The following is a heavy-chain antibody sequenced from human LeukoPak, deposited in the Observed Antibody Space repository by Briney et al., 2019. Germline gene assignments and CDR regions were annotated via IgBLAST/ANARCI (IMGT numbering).Heavy chain of an antibody. Sequence: ASVKVSCKASGYTFTGYYMHWVRQAPGQGLEWMGWINPNSGGTNYAQKFQGRVTMTRDTSITTAYMELSRLSSDDTAVYYCARHPGKVTDDWYFDLWGRGTLVTVSS. CDR2: INPNSGGT. J-gene: IGHJ2*01. V-gene: IGHV1-2*02. CDR3: ARHPGKVTDDWYFDL. D-gene: IGHD1-14*01. CDR1: GYTFTGYY.